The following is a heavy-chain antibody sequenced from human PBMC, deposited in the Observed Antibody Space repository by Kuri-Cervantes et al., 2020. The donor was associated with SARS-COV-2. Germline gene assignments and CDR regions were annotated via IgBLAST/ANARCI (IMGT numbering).Heavy chain of an antibody. J-gene: IGHJ4*02. CDR2: IYYSGST. CDR1: GGSISSYY. Sequence: GSLRLSCTVSGGSISSYYWSWIRQPPGKGLEWIGYIYYSGSTNYNPSLKSRVTISVDTSKNQFSLKLSSVTAADTAVYYCARDGGVGEAKKDYWGQGTLVTVSS. D-gene: IGHD3-10*01. CDR3: ARDGGVGEAKKDY. V-gene: IGHV4-59*12.